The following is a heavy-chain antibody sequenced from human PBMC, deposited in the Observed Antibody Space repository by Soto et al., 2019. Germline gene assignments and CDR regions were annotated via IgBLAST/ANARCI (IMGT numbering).Heavy chain of an antibody. CDR3: ARLMGNYDSSGPPED. D-gene: IGHD3-22*01. Sequence: SETLSLTCTVSGGSINSYYWGRIRQPPGGALEWIAFIYYNGSPKYKPSLESRVTISVDTSKNQFSLRLYSVTAADTAVYYCARLMGNYDSSGPPEDWGQGTLVTVSS. J-gene: IGHJ4*02. CDR2: IYYNGSP. V-gene: IGHV4-59*01. CDR1: GGSINSYY.